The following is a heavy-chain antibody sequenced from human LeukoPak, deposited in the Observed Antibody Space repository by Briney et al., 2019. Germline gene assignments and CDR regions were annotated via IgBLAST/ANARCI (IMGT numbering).Heavy chain of an antibody. CDR3: ARGCGGDCYYLGY. Sequence: SETLSLTCTVSGGSISSYYWSWIRQPPGKGLEWIGYIYYSGSTNYNPSLKSRVTISVDTSKNQFSLKLSSVTAADTAVYYCARGCGGDCYYLGYWGQGTLVTVSS. CDR1: GGSISSYY. D-gene: IGHD2-21*01. CDR2: IYYSGST. V-gene: IGHV4-59*01. J-gene: IGHJ4*02.